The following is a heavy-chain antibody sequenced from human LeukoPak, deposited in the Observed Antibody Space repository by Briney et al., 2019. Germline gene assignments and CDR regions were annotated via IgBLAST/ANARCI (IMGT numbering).Heavy chain of an antibody. CDR2: INHSGST. CDR3: ARDSTPGIAAAEGAFDI. J-gene: IGHJ3*02. D-gene: IGHD6-13*01. Sequence: SETLSLTCAVYGGSFSNYYWGWIRQPPGKGLEWIGEINHSGSTNYNPSLKSRVTISVDTSKNQFSLKLSSVTAADTAVYYCARDSTPGIAAAEGAFDIWGQGTMVTVSS. CDR1: GGSFSNYY. V-gene: IGHV4-34*09.